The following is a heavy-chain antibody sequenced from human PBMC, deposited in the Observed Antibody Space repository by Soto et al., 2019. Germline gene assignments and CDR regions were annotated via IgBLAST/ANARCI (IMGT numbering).Heavy chain of an antibody. CDR3: ARAGYCSGGSCYSIDY. CDR1: GFTFSSYA. J-gene: IGHJ4*02. Sequence: QVQLVESGGGVVQPGRSLRLSCAASGFTFSSYAMHWVRQAPGKGLEWVAVISYDGSNKYYADSVKGRFTISRDNSMNTLYLQMNSLRAEDTAVYYCARAGYCSGGSCYSIDYWGQGTLVTVSS. D-gene: IGHD2-15*01. CDR2: ISYDGSNK. V-gene: IGHV3-30-3*01.